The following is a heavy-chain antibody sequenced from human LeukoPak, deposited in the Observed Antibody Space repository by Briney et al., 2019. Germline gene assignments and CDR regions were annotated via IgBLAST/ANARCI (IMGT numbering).Heavy chain of an antibody. CDR2: ISGSGGST. D-gene: IGHD1-7*01. V-gene: IGHV3-23*01. Sequence: PGGSLRLSCAASGFTFSSYAMSWVRQAPGKGLEWDSAISGSGGSTYYADSVKGRFTISRDNSKNTLYLQMNSLRAEDTAVYYCASGITGTTAYWGQGTLVTVSS. CDR1: GFTFSSYA. J-gene: IGHJ4*02. CDR3: ASGITGTTAY.